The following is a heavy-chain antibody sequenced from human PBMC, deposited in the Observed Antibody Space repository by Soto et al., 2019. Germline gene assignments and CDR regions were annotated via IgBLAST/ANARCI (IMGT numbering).Heavy chain of an antibody. V-gene: IGHV3-33*01. CDR1: GFTFSSYG. J-gene: IGHJ4*02. CDR3: ARPLEYSSSPGY. D-gene: IGHD6-6*01. CDR2: IWYDGSNK. Sequence: GGSLRLSCAASGFTFSSYGMHWVRQAPGKGLEWVAVIWYDGSNKYYADSVKGRFTISRDNSKNTLYLQMNSLRAEDTAVYYCARPLEYSSSPGYWGQGTLVTVSS.